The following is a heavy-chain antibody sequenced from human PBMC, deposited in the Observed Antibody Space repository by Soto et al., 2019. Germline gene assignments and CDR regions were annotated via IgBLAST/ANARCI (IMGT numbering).Heavy chain of an antibody. CDR2: INHSGST. Sequence: PXETLALTCGVYGWSVSNYHWSWIRQPPGKGLEWIGEINHSGSTKYNPSLKSRVTISVDTSKDQFSLKLSSVTAADTAIYYCANTGYDILTGYYNNSWGQGTLATVSS. CDR3: ANTGYDILTGYYNNS. V-gene: IGHV4-34*01. CDR1: GWSVSNYH. D-gene: IGHD3-9*01. J-gene: IGHJ1*01.